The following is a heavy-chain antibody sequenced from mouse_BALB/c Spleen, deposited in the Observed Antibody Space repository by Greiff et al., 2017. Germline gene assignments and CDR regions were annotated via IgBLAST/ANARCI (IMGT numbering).Heavy chain of an antibody. CDR2: IYPGDGDT. V-gene: IGHV1-80*01. Sequence: QVQLQQSGAELVRPGSSVKISCKASGYAFSSYWMNWVKQRPGQGLEWIGQIYPGDGDTNYNGKFKGKATLTADKSSSTAYMQLSSLTSEDSAVYFCARRIYYDYDVSAMDYWGQGTSVTVSS. CDR1: GYAFSSYW. CDR3: ARRIYYDYDVSAMDY. D-gene: IGHD2-4*01. J-gene: IGHJ4*01.